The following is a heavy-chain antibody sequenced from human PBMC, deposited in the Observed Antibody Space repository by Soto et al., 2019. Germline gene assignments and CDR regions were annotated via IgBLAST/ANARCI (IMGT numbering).Heavy chain of an antibody. D-gene: IGHD1-20*01. CDR2: IIPILGIA. Sequence: QVQLVQSGAEVKKPGSSVKVSCKASGGTFSSYTISWVRQAPGQGLEWMGRIIPILGIANYAQKFQGRVTITADKXTXTVXMELSRLRSEDTAVYYCARDPSLYNWNYYYYGMDVWGQGTTVTVSS. V-gene: IGHV1-69*08. CDR1: GGTFSSYT. CDR3: ARDPSLYNWNYYYYGMDV. J-gene: IGHJ6*02.